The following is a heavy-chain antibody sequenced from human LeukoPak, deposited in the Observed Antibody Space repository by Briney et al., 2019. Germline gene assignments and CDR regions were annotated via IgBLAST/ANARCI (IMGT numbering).Heavy chain of an antibody. V-gene: IGHV5-51*01. J-gene: IGHJ1*01. CDR1: GYSFTNYW. Sequence: PGESLKISRKASGYSFTNYWIGWVRQMPGKGLEWMGIIYPGDSDTRYSPSFQGQVTISADKSISTAYLQRSSLQASDTAMYYCATYAGSSSKYFQDWGQGTLVTVSS. D-gene: IGHD3-10*01. CDR3: ATYAGSSSKYFQD. CDR2: IYPGDSDT.